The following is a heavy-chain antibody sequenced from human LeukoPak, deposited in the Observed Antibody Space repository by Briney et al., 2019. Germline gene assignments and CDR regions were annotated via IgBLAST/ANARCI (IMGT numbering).Heavy chain of an antibody. CDR3: ARGPNSGSDY. D-gene: IGHD6-6*01. V-gene: IGHV4-34*01. CDR2: INHSGST. J-gene: IGHJ4*02. CDR1: GGSFSGYY. Sequence: SETESLTCAVYGGSFSGYYWSWIRQPPGKGLEWIGEINHSGSTNYNPSLKSRVTISVDTSKNQFSLKLSSVTAADTAVYYCARGPNSGSDYWGQGTLVTVSS.